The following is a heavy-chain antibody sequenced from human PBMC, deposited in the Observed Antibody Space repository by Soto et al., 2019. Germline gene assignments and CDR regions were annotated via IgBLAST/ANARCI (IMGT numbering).Heavy chain of an antibody. V-gene: IGHV4-30-4*01. Sequence: QVQLQESGPGLVKPSQTLSLTCTVSGGSISSGDQYWSWIRQPPGTGLEWIGYIYYSGSNYYNPSLKSRVTIAVDMSKNQFSVKLSSVTAADTAVYYCARPGDGSGRGALGIWGQGTMVTVSS. D-gene: IGHD3-10*01. CDR2: IYYSGSN. J-gene: IGHJ3*02. CDR1: GGSISSGDQY. CDR3: ARPGDGSGRGALGI.